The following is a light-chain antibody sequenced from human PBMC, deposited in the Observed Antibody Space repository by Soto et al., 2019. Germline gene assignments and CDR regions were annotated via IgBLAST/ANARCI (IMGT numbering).Light chain of an antibody. J-gene: IGLJ1*01. CDR1: SSDVGAYNY. CDR2: DVS. Sequence: QSALTQPASVSGSPGQSISISCTGTSSDVGAYNYISWYQQHPGKAPKLIIYDVSNRPSGVSSRFSGSKSGNTASLTISWLHAEDGADYYCSAYTITSPYVFGTGTKLTVL. CDR3: SAYTITSPYV. V-gene: IGLV2-14*03.